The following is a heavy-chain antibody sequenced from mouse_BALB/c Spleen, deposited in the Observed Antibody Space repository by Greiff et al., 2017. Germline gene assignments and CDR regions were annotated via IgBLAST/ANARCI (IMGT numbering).Heavy chain of an antibody. D-gene: IGHD2-4*01. CDR1: GYSITSGYY. J-gene: IGHJ2*01. V-gene: IGHV3-6*02. CDR2: ISYDGSN. Sequence: VQLKESGPGLVKPSQSLSLTCSVTGYSITSGYYWNWIRQFPGNKLEWMGYISYDGSNNYNPSLKNRISITRDTSKNQFFLKLNSVTTEETATYYCARGRVYDSHFDYWGQGTTLTVSS. CDR3: ARGRVYDSHFDY.